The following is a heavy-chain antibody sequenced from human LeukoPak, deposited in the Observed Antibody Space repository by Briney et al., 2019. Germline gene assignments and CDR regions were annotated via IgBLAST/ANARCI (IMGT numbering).Heavy chain of an antibody. CDR2: IIPIFGTA. D-gene: IGHD3-22*01. V-gene: IGHV1-69*13. J-gene: IGHJ5*02. CDR3: ASGPYYDSSGYFGWFDP. Sequence: ASVKVSCKASGGTFSSYAISWVRQAPGQGLEWMGGIIPIFGTANYAQKFQGRVTITADESTSTAYMELSSLRSEDTAVYYCASGPYYDSSGYFGWFDPWGQGTLVTVSS. CDR1: GGTFSSYA.